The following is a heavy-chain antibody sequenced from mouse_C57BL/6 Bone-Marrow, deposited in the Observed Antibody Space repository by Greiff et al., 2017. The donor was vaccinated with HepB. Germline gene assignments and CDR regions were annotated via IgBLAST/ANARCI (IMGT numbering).Heavy chain of an antibody. V-gene: IGHV1-64*01. CDR2: IYPNSGST. D-gene: IGHD1-1*01. CDR1: GYTFTSYW. J-gene: IGHJ1*03. CDR3: ARIPYYYGSSPWYGDV. Sequence: QVQLQQPGAELVKPGASVKLSCKASGYTFTSYWMHWVKQRPGQGLEWIGMIYPNSGSTNYNEKFKSKATLTVDKSSSSAYMQLSSLTSEDSAVYYCARIPYYYGSSPWYGDVWGTGTTVTVSS.